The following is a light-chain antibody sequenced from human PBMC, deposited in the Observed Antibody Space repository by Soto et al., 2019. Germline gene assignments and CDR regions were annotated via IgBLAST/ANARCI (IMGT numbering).Light chain of an antibody. CDR2: SAS. V-gene: IGKV3-15*01. CDR1: RSVSSN. J-gene: IGKJ2*01. Sequence: EIVMTQSPATLSASPGERATLSCRASRSVSSNLAWYQQKPGQAPRLLIYSASTRATGIPDRFSGSGSGTEFTLTISSLQSEDFAVYYCQQYNSWPPYTFGQGTKLEIK. CDR3: QQYNSWPPYT.